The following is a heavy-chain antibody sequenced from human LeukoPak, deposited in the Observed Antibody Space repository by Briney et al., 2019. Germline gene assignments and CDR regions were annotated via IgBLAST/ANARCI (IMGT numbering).Heavy chain of an antibody. Sequence: GGSLRLSCAASGFTFSSYSMNWVRQAPGKGLEWVSSISSSSSYIYYADSVKGRFTFSRDNAKNSLYMQMNSLRAEDTAVYYCARGTLGWLQLEGVDYWGQGTLVTVSS. CDR3: ARGTLGWLQLEGVDY. V-gene: IGHV3-21*01. J-gene: IGHJ4*02. CDR1: GFTFSSYS. CDR2: ISSSSSYI. D-gene: IGHD5-24*01.